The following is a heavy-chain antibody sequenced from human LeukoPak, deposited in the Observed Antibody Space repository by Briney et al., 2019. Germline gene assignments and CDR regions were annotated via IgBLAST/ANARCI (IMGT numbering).Heavy chain of an antibody. CDR1: GGSFSGYY. Sequence: PSETLSLTCAVDGGSFSGYYWSWIRQPPGKGLEWIGEINHSGSTNYNPSLKSRVTISVDTSKNQFSLKLSSVTAADTAVYYCAKDTAMARDPWFDPWGQGTLVTVSS. CDR3: AKDTAMARDPWFDP. J-gene: IGHJ5*02. CDR2: INHSGST. V-gene: IGHV4-34*01. D-gene: IGHD5-18*01.